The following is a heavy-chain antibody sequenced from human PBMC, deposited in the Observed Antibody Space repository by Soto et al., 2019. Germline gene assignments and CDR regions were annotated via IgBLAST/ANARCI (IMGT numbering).Heavy chain of an antibody. CDR3: VSWGGIASPAYDGSLAPYDY. CDR2: ISSSSGGM. D-gene: IGHD6-13*01. CDR1: GFTFTSYN. V-gene: IGHV3-48*01. J-gene: IGHJ4*02. Sequence: GGSLRLSCAASGFTFTSYNMNWVRQAPGKGLELVSHISSSSGGMLYADSVKGRFTISRDNAQNSLYLQMTSLRVEDTAVYYCVSWGGIASPAYDGSLAPYDYWGQGTLVTVSS.